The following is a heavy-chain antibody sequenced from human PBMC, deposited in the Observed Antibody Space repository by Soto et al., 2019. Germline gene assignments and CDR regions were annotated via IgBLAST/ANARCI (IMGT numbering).Heavy chain of an antibody. CDR1: GGCISSGDYY. CDR2: IYYSGST. CDR3: ARALSYYDFWSGYRPYYFDY. V-gene: IGHV4-30-4*01. J-gene: IGHJ4*02. D-gene: IGHD3-3*01. Sequence: TLSLTCTVSGGCISSGDYYWSWIRQPPGKGLEWIGYIYYSGSTYYNPSLKSRVTISVDTSKNQFSLKLSSVTAADTAVYYCARALSYYDFWSGYRPYYFDYWGQGTLVTVSS.